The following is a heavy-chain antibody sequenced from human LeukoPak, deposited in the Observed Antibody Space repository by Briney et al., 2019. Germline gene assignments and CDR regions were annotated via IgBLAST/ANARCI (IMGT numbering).Heavy chain of an antibody. Sequence: GGSLRLSCAASGFTFSSYGMHWVRQAPGKGLEWVAVIWYDGSNKYYADSVKGRFTISGDNSKNTLYLQMNSLRAEDTAVYYCAREGRGISAFDIWGQGTMVTVSS. CDR3: AREGRGISAFDI. CDR2: IWYDGSNK. J-gene: IGHJ3*02. V-gene: IGHV3-33*01. D-gene: IGHD3-10*01. CDR1: GFTFSSYG.